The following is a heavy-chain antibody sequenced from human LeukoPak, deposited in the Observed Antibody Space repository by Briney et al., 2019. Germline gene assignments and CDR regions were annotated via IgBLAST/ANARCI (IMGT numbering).Heavy chain of an antibody. J-gene: IGHJ4*02. D-gene: IGHD2-15*01. CDR1: GSTFTNYY. Sequence: ASVKVSCKASGSTFTNYYFHWVRQAPGQGLEWMGIINPSGGGTSYEQKLQGRVTMNRDTTTSTVYMEVSSLRYEDTAVYYCARAPHSSAGDNFDYWGQGTMVTVSS. CDR3: ARAPHSSAGDNFDY. V-gene: IGHV1-46*01. CDR2: INPSGGGT.